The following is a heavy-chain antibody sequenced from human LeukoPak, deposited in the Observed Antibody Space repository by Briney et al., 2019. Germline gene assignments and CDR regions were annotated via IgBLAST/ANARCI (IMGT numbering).Heavy chain of an antibody. CDR2: ISGSGGST. CDR3: AKGAYYYDSSGYYSAYFDY. CDR1: GFTFSSYA. J-gene: IGHJ4*02. Sequence: PGGSLRLSCAASGFTFSSYAMSWVRQAPGKGLEWVSAISGSGGSTYYADSVKGRFTISRDNSKNTLYLQMNSLRAEDTAVYYCAKGAYYYDSSGYYSAYFDYWGQGTLVTVSS. V-gene: IGHV3-23*01. D-gene: IGHD3-22*01.